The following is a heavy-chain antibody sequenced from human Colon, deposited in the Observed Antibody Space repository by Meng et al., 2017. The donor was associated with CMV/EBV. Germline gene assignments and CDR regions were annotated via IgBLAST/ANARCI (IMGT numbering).Heavy chain of an antibody. J-gene: IGHJ6*02. Sequence: ETLSLTCAFSGISFNSYAMSWVRQAPGQGLEWVAVISSTGDETYYADSVKGRFIVSRDNAKNSLYLQMNSLRAEDTAVYYCARVAGDPLYYYYGMDVWGQGTTVTVSS. CDR2: ISSTGDET. CDR1: GISFNSYA. CDR3: ARVAGDPLYYYYGMDV. D-gene: IGHD6-19*01. V-gene: IGHV3-23*01.